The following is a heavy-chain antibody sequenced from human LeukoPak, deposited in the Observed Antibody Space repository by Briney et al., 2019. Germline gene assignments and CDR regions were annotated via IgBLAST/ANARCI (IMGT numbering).Heavy chain of an antibody. CDR1: GGSISSSY. D-gene: IGHD3-9*01. CDR2: IYYTGST. CDR3: ARHNYDILTGYPHDAFDI. Sequence: SETLSLTCTVSGGSISSSYWSWIRQPPGKGLEWIAYIYYTGSTNYNPSLKSRVTISVDTSKNQFSLKLSSVTAADTAVYYCARHNYDILTGYPHDAFDIWGQGTMVTVSS. J-gene: IGHJ3*02. V-gene: IGHV4-59*08.